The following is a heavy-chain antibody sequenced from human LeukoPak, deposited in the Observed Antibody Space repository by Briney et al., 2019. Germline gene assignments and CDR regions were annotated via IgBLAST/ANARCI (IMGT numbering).Heavy chain of an antibody. CDR1: GYTFTGYA. CDR2: INTNTGNP. J-gene: IGHJ6*02. CDR3: ARDPSIYAMDV. Sequence: ASVKVSCKASGYTFTGYAMNWVRQAPGQGLEWMGRINTNTGNPTYAQGFTGRFVFSLDTSVSTAYLQISSLKAEDTAVYYCARDPSIYAMDVWGQGTTVTVSS. V-gene: IGHV7-4-1*02.